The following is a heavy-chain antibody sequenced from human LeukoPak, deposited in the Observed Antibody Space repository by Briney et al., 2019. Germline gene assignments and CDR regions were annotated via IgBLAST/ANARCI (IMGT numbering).Heavy chain of an antibody. CDR1: GGSISIGGYY. D-gene: IGHD7-27*01. Sequence: SETLSLTCTVSGGSISIGGYYWSWIRQPAGKGLEWIGRTYTSGSTNYNPSLTSRVTLSVATSQTLFSQKLSSVSAHTTAVFSCARERTGDLVDYSGQGTLVTVSS. CDR3: ARERTGDLVDY. V-gene: IGHV4-61*02. J-gene: IGHJ4*02. CDR2: TYTSGST.